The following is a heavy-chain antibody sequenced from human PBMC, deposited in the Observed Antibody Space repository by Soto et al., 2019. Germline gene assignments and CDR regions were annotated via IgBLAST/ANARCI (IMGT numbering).Heavy chain of an antibody. CDR1: GGSISSYY. CDR3: ARVVVAATHVWFDP. CDR2: IYYIFST. D-gene: IGHD2-15*01. Sequence: SETLSLTCTVSGGSISSYYWIWIRQPPVNGLEFIGYIYYIFSTNYNPSLKSRFTISLYTSKNHSSLKLISFTAADTSVYYCARVVVAATHVWFDPWGQGTLVTVSS. J-gene: IGHJ5*02. V-gene: IGHV4-59*01.